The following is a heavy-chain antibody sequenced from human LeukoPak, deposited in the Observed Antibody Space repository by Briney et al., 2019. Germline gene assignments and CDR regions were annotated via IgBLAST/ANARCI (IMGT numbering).Heavy chain of an antibody. D-gene: IGHD5-12*01. V-gene: IGHV1-3*01. CDR2: INAGNGNT. CDR1: GYTFTSYA. Sequence: ASVKVSCKASGYTFTSYAMHWVRQAPGRRLEWMGWINAGNGNTKYSQKFQGRVTITRDTSASTAYMELSSLRSEDTAVYYCASYSGYEYYFDYWGQGTLVTVSS. CDR3: ASYSGYEYYFDY. J-gene: IGHJ4*02.